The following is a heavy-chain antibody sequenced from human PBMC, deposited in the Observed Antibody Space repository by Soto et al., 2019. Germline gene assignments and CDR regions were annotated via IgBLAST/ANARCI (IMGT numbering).Heavy chain of an antibody. D-gene: IGHD6-19*01. CDR3: ARFFGSGFDY. CDR1: GFTFSTDT. J-gene: IGHJ4*02. Sequence: EVPLVESGGGLVQPGGSLRLSCVASGFTFSTDTMNWVRQAPGKGLEWVAHISTSGAPRYYADYVKGRFTISRDNAKTSLYLQMDSLRNEDTAVYYCARFFGSGFDYWGQGTLVTVSS. V-gene: IGHV3-48*02. CDR2: ISTSGAPR.